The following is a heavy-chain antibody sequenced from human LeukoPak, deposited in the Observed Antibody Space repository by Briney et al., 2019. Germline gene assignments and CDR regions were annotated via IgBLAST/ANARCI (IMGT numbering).Heavy chain of an antibody. CDR1: GFTFSSYA. CDR3: AKSGTTPFFPIDY. Sequence: GGSLRLSCAASGFTFSSYAMSWVRQAPGKGLEWVSLIRWDGGTTYYADSVKGRFTISRDNSKNSLFLQMNSLRTEDTALYFCAKSGTTPFFPIDYWGQGTLVTVSS. D-gene: IGHD1-14*01. CDR2: IRWDGGTT. J-gene: IGHJ4*02. V-gene: IGHV3-43*02.